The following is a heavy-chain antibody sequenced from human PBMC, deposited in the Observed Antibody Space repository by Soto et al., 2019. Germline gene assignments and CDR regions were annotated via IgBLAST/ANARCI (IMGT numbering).Heavy chain of an antibody. CDR2: INSDGSHT. V-gene: IGHV3-74*01. CDR1: GFTFFAYW. D-gene: IGHD3-10*01. CDR3: ANDPRGPEANRGGGGY. Sequence: GGSLRLSCAASGFTFFAYWIHWVRQVPGKGLVWVSRINSDGSHTYYADSVRGRFTISRDNSKNTVYLQMNSLRAEDTAVYYCANDPRGPEANRGGGGYWGQGTLVIVSS. J-gene: IGHJ4*02.